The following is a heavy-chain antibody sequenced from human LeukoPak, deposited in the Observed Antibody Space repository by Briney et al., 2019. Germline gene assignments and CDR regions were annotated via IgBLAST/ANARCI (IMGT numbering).Heavy chain of an antibody. Sequence: PSETLSLTCAISSDSISSGNWWNWVRQPPGKGLEWIGEIYHTGNTNYNPSLKSRLTISVDKSKNQFSLKLRSVTAADTAVYYCARKCRGKYSSSWYPFGDYFDYWGQGTLVTVSS. V-gene: IGHV4-4*02. J-gene: IGHJ4*02. D-gene: IGHD6-13*01. CDR3: ARKCRGKYSSSWYPFGDYFDY. CDR2: IYHTGNT. CDR1: SDSISSGNW.